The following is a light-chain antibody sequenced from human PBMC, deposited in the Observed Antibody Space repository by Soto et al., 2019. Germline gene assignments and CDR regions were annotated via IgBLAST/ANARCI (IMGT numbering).Light chain of an antibody. CDR1: QSISSW. V-gene: IGKV1-5*03. CDR3: QQYNSYSPYT. CDR2: KAS. Sequence: DIQMTQSPSTLSASVGDRVTITCRASQSISSWLAWYQQKPGKAPKLLIYKASSLESGVPSRFSGSGSGTEFTLSISSLQPDDFETYYRQQYNSYSPYTFGQGTKLEIK. J-gene: IGKJ2*01.